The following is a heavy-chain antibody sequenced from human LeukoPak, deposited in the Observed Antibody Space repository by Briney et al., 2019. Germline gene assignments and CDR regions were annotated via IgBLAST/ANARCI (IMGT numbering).Heavy chain of an antibody. D-gene: IGHD6-19*01. J-gene: IGHJ4*02. V-gene: IGHV1-69*13. CDR3: ARDLIGAVANTIDDY. CDR2: IIPTFGTT. Sequence: ASVKVSCKTSGGTFSSYPISWVRQAPGQGLEWMGHIIPTFGTTNYAQRFQGRVTVSADESTSTAYMELSSLTSDDTAVYYCARDLIGAVANTIDDYWGQGTLVTVSS. CDR1: GGTFSSYP.